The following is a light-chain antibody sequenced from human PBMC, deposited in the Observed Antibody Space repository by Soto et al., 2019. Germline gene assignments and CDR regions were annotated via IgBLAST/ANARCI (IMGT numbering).Light chain of an antibody. CDR3: SSYAGSNNYV. CDR1: SSDVGAYTY. CDR2: GVT. Sequence: QSVLTQPPSAPGSPGQSVTISCTGTSSDVGAYTYVSWYQQHPGKAPKLMIYGVTERPSGVPDRFSGSKSGNTASLTVSGLQTEDEAYYYCSSYAGSNNYVFGTGTKVTVL. V-gene: IGLV2-8*01. J-gene: IGLJ1*01.